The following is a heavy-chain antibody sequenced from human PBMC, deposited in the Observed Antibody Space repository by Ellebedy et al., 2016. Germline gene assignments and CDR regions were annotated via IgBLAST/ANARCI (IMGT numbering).Heavy chain of an antibody. CDR1: GFTFNNFA. CDR2: ISNTGGAT. J-gene: IGHJ4*02. CDR3: ARVHGDYRIDF. Sequence: GGSLRLSCAASGFTFNNFAMTWVRLAPGRGLEWVSSISNTGGATFYADSVKGRFTISRYNAKNSLYLHMSSLRLEDTAVYYCARVHGDYRIDFWGPGTLVTVSS. V-gene: IGHV3-23*01. D-gene: IGHD4-17*01.